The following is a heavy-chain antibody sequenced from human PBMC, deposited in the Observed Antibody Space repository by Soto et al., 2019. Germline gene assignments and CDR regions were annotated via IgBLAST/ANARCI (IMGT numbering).Heavy chain of an antibody. CDR3: TTVGRSGYDD. D-gene: IGHD5-12*01. CDR2: IKSKTAGGTI. CDR1: GFTFSNTW. V-gene: IGHV3-15*01. Sequence: EVQLLESGGGLVQPGGSLRLSCAASGFTFSNTWMTWVRQAPGKGLEWVGRIKSKTAGGTIDYAAPVKGRFTISRDDSKNTLYLQMNSLKTEDTAVYYCTTVGRSGYDDWGRGTLVTVSS. J-gene: IGHJ4*02.